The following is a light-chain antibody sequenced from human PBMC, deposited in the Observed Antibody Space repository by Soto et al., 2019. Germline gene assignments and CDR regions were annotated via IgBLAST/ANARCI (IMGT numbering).Light chain of an antibody. V-gene: IGKV3-20*01. J-gene: IGKJ1*01. Sequence: EIVLTQSPATLSLSPGERATLSCRASQSVSSYLAWYQQKPGQAPRLLIRGASSRATGIPDRFSGSGSGTDFTLTISRLEPEDFAVYYCQQYGRSPRTFGQGTKVEIK. CDR3: QQYGRSPRT. CDR2: GAS. CDR1: QSVSSY.